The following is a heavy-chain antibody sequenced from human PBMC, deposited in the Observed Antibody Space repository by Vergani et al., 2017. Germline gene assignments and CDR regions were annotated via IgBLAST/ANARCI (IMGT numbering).Heavy chain of an antibody. CDR3: ARWNSGTYYPYHYYYMDV. J-gene: IGHJ6*03. CDR1: GYSFTNYW. CDR2: IYPGDSDT. Sequence: EVQLVQSGAEVKKPGESLKISCKGSGYSFTNYWIGWVRQMPGKGLEWMGIIYPGDSDTRYSPSFQGPVTISADKSISTAYLQWSSLKASDTAMYYCARWNSGTYYPYHYYYMDVWGKGTTVTVSS. V-gene: IGHV5-51*01. D-gene: IGHD1-26*01.